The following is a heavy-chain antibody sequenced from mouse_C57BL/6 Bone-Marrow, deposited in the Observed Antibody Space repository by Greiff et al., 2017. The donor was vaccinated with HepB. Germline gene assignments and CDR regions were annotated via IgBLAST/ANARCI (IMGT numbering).Heavy chain of an antibody. D-gene: IGHD2-4*01. CDR1: GFTFSDYY. Sequence: EVKLVESGGGLVQPGGSLKLSCAASGFTFSDYYMYWVRQTPEKRLEWVAYISNGGGSTYYPDTVKGRFTISRDNAKNTLYLQMSRLKSEDTAMYYCARRDYDGGSYWYFDVWGTGTTVTVSS. J-gene: IGHJ1*03. CDR2: ISNGGGST. CDR3: ARRDYDGGSYWYFDV. V-gene: IGHV5-12*01.